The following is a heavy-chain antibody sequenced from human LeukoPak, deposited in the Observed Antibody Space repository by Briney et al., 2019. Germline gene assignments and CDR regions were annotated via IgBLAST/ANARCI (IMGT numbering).Heavy chain of an antibody. CDR2: INPNSGGT. D-gene: IGHD3-10*01. J-gene: IGHJ4*02. CDR1: GYTFTGYY. V-gene: IGHV1-2*02. Sequence: ASVKVSCKASGYTFTGYYMHWVRQAPGQGLEWMGWINPNSGGTNYAQKFQGRVTMTRDTSISTAYMELSRLRSDDTAVYYCARSDPLLLWFGELFPETFDYWGQGTPVTVSS. CDR3: ARSDPLLLWFGELFPETFDY.